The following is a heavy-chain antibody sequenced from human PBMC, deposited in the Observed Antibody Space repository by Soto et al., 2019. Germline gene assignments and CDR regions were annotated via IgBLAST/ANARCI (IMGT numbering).Heavy chain of an antibody. CDR3: ARGNPFGAIFGVVTNGLDYYYVMDV. CDR2: INPNSGGT. V-gene: IGHV1-2*04. D-gene: IGHD3-3*01. Sequence: ASVKVSCKASGYTFTGYYMHWVRQAPGQGLEWMGWINPNSGGTNYAQKFQGWVTMTRDTSISTAYMELSRLRSDDTAVYYCARGNPFGAIFGVVTNGLDYYYVMDVWGQGTTVTVSS. CDR1: GYTFTGYY. J-gene: IGHJ6*02.